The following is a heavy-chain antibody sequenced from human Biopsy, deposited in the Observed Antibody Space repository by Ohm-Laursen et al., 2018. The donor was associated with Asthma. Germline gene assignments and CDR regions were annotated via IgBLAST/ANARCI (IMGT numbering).Heavy chain of an antibody. CDR3: AKEVFPGWELRRGPDS. V-gene: IGHV3-30*18. CDR1: GFSFSNYG. J-gene: IGHJ4*02. D-gene: IGHD1-26*01. CDR2: ISFDGTNR. Sequence: SLRLSCAATGFSFSNYGMHWGRQAPGKGLDWVAVISFDGTNRNYTDSVKGRFTISRDNSRNTLHLEMNSLRAEDTAVYFCAKEVFPGWELRRGPDSWGQGTLVTASS.